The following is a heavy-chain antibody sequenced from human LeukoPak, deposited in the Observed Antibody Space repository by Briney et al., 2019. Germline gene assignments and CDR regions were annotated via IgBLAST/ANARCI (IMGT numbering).Heavy chain of an antibody. J-gene: IGHJ4*02. Sequence: SGPTLVNPTQTLTLTCTFSGFSLTSSGVGVGWIRQPPGKALEWLTLIYWSDEKHYSPSLRTRLTITKDTSNNQVVLTLTNMDPVDTATYYCVRRGLDGSYLDYWGQGTLVTVSS. D-gene: IGHD1-26*01. CDR1: GFSLTSSGVG. CDR3: VRRGLDGSYLDY. CDR2: IYWSDEK. V-gene: IGHV2-5*01.